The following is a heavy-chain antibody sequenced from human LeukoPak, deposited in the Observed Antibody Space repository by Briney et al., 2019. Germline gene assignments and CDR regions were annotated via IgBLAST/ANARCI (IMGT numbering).Heavy chain of an antibody. CDR1: GFTFSSYS. CDR3: ARDYSYGFLN. CDR2: ISGSSRPI. Sequence: GGSLRLSCAASGFTFSSYSMNWVRQAPGRGLEWVSYISGSSRPIYYADSVKGRFTISRDNAKNSLYLQTNSLRAEDTAVYYCARDYSYGFLNWGQGTLVTVSS. V-gene: IGHV3-48*01. D-gene: IGHD5-18*01. J-gene: IGHJ4*02.